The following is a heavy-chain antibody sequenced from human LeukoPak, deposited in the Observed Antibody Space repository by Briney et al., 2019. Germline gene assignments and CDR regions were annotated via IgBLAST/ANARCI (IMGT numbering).Heavy chain of an antibody. CDR3: ARSSVSGTYSGGY. D-gene: IGHD3-10*01. V-gene: IGHV4-59*08. CDR1: GGSISSYY. CDR2: IYYSGST. Sequence: SETLSLTCTVSGGSISSYYWSWIRQPPGKGLEWIGYIYYSGSTNYNPSLKSRVTISADTSKNQFSLKLTSVTAADTAVYYCARSSVSGTYSGGYWGQGILVTVSS. J-gene: IGHJ4*02.